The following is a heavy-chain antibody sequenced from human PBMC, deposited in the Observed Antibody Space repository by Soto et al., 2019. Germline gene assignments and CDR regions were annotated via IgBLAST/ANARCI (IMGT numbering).Heavy chain of an antibody. V-gene: IGHV4-39*01. J-gene: IGHJ6*02. CDR3: ARHGDYYGSGRNFYYYYGMDV. D-gene: IGHD3-10*01. CDR2: IYYSGST. CDR1: AESLTSTGFS. Sequence: PPQTRPLTCTVSAESLTSTGFSWAWFRVKPSKGLEWLGSIYYSGSTHYNPSLKSRVTISVDTSKNQFSLKLSSVTAADTAVYYCARHGDYYGSGRNFYYYYGMDVWGQGTTVT.